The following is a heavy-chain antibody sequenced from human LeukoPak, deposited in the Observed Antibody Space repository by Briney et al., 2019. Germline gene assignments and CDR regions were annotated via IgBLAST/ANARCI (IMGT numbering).Heavy chain of an antibody. CDR3: ARFTRKGIAAAGTTDLSLDL. D-gene: IGHD6-13*01. CDR1: GGSFSSFY. CDR2: FSHSGST. J-gene: IGHJ2*01. V-gene: IGHV4-34*01. Sequence: SETLSLTCAVYGGSFSSFYWSWIRQPPGKGLEWLGEFSHSGSTNYNPSLKSRVTISVDTSKNQFSLKLSSVTAADTAVYYCARFTRKGIAAAGTTDLSLDLWGRGTLVTVSS.